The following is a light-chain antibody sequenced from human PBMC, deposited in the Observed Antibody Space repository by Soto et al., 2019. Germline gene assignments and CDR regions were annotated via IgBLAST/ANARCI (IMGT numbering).Light chain of an antibody. V-gene: IGKV1-27*01. Sequence: DIQMTQSPSSLSASVGDRVTITCRASQGITNYLAWYQQKPGKVPKLLIYAASSLQSGVPSRFSGSGSGTDLTLTISSLQPEDVGAYYCQKYNSAQWTFGQGTKVEVK. CDR2: AAS. CDR1: QGITNY. CDR3: QKYNSAQWT. J-gene: IGKJ1*01.